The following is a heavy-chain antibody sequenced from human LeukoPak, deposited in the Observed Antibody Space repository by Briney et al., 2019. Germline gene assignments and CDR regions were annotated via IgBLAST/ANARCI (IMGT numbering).Heavy chain of an antibody. Sequence: GGSLRLSCAASGFTFSSYAMSWVRQTPGKGLEWVSSISGSGGSTNYADSVTGRFTISRGNSNNTLYLQMNSLRAEDTAVYYCAKDGLRFLEWYLGYFDLWGRGTLVTVSS. J-gene: IGHJ2*01. CDR3: AKDGLRFLEWYLGYFDL. V-gene: IGHV3-23*01. CDR2: ISGSGGST. CDR1: GFTFSSYA. D-gene: IGHD3-3*01.